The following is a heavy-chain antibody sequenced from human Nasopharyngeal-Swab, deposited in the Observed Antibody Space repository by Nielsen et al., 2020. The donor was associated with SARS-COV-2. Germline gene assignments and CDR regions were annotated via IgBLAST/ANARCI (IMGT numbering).Heavy chain of an antibody. D-gene: IGHD3-22*01. V-gene: IGHV3-11*01. CDR1: GITFSDYY. J-gene: IGHJ6*02. Sequence: GESLKISCAASGITFSDYYMSWIRQAPGKGLEWVSYISSSGSTIYYADSVKGRFTISRDNAKNALYLQMNSLRAEDTAEYYCSGDRGHDSSGQYYYYYGMDVWGQGTTVTVSS. CDR3: SGDRGHDSSGQYYYYYGMDV. CDR2: ISSSGSTI.